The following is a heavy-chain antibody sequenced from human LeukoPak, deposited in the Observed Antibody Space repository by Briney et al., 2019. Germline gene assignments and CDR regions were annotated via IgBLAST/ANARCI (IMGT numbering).Heavy chain of an antibody. J-gene: IGHJ6*03. D-gene: IGHD2-2*02. CDR3: ARSYCSSTSCYRTSYYYMDV. CDR1: GYSISSGYY. CDR2: IYHSGST. V-gene: IGHV4-38-2*01. Sequence: SETLSPTCAVSGYSISSGYYWGWIRQPPGKGLEWIGSIYHSGSTYYNPSLKSRVTISVDTSKNQFSLKLSSVTAADTAVYYCARSYCSSTSCYRTSYYYMDVWGKGTTVTVSS.